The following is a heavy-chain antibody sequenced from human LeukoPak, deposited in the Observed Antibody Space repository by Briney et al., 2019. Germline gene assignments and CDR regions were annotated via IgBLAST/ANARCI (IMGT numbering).Heavy chain of an antibody. J-gene: IGHJ6*03. CDR2: IYTSGST. V-gene: IGHV4-4*09. D-gene: IGHD2-15*01. CDR3: CRQNVVGVAAILWYYYYMDV. CDR1: GGSISSYY. Sequence: SETLSLTCTVSGGSISSYYWSWIRQPPGKGLEWIGYIYTSGSTNYNPSLKSRVTISVDTSKNQFSLKLSHVNPADTAVYYVCRQNVVGVAAILWYYYYMDVWGKGTTGTVS.